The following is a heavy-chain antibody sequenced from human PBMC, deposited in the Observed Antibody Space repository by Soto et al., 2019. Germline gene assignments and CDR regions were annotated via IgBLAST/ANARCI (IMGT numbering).Heavy chain of an antibody. D-gene: IGHD3-10*01. J-gene: IGHJ6*02. CDR2: IIPTFGTA. CDR1: GGTFSSYA. Sequence: SVKVSCKASGGTFSSYAISGVRQAPGQGLEWMGGIIPTFGTANYAQKFQGRVTITADESTSTAYMELSSLRSEDTAVYYCARDREGGVLLWFGEPRYYYGMDVWGQGTTVTVSS. V-gene: IGHV1-69*13. CDR3: ARDREGGVLLWFGEPRYYYGMDV.